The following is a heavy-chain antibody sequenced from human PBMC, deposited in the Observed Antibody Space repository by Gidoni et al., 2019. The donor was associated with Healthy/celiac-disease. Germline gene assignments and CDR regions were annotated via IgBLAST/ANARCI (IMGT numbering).Heavy chain of an antibody. D-gene: IGHD3-22*01. CDR3: ARDRGYYYDSSGYPDAFDI. V-gene: IGHV1-18*04. Sequence: QVQLVQSGAEVKKPGASVKVSCKASGYTFTSYGISWVRQAPGQGLEWMGWISAYNGNTNYAQKLQGRVTMTTDTSTSTAYMELRSLRSDDTAVYYCARDRGYYYDSSGYPDAFDIWGQGTMVTVSS. CDR2: ISAYNGNT. CDR1: GYTFTSYG. J-gene: IGHJ3*02.